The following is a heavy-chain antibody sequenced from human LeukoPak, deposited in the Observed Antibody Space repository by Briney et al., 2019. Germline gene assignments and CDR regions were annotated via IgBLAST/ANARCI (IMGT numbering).Heavy chain of an antibody. D-gene: IGHD1-26*01. J-gene: IGHJ5*02. CDR1: GFTFSSYG. V-gene: IGHV3-30*02. CDR2: IRYDGSNK. CDR3: AKSQWELRWYWFDL. Sequence: GGSLRLSCAASGFTFSSYGMHWVRQAPGKGLEWVAFIRYDGSNKYYADSVKGRFTISRDNSKNTLYLQMNSLRAEDTAVYYCAKSQWELRWYWFDLWGQGTLVTVSS.